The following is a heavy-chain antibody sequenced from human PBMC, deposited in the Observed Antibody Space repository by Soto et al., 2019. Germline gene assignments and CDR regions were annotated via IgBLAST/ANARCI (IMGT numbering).Heavy chain of an antibody. CDR1: GFSLSTSGVG. Sequence: QITLKESGPTLVKPTQTLTLTCTFSGFSLSTSGVGVGWIRQPPGKALEWLALTYWDDDKRYSPSLKSRLTITKDTAKNQVVLTMTNMDPVDTATYYCAHRQRTVYFDYWGQGNLVTVSS. D-gene: IGHD4-17*01. V-gene: IGHV2-5*02. J-gene: IGHJ4*02. CDR3: AHRQRTVYFDY. CDR2: TYWDDDK.